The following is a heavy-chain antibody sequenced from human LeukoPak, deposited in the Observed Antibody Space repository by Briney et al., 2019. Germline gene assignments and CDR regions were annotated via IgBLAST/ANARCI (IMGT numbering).Heavy chain of an antibody. D-gene: IGHD6-19*01. CDR2: ISYDGSNK. CDR3: ARGSIAVAGTGY. CDR1: GFTFSSYA. J-gene: IGHJ4*02. Sequence: GGSLRLPCAASGFTFSSYAMHWVRQAPGKGLEWVAVISYDGSNKYYADSVKGRFTISRDNSKTTLYLQMNSLRAEDTAVYYCARGSIAVAGTGYWGQGTLVTVSS. V-gene: IGHV3-30-3*01.